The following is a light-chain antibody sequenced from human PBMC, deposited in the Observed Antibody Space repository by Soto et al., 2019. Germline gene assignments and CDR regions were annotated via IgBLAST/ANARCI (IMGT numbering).Light chain of an antibody. CDR2: GVT. V-gene: IGLV2-14*01. Sequence: QSALTQPASVSGSPGQSITISCTGTSSDIGAYNFVSWYQQHPGKAPKLMIYGVTNRPSGVSNRFSGSKSGNTASLTISGLQAEDEADYYCSSYTSSITVVFGGGTKVTVL. CDR1: SSDIGAYNF. J-gene: IGLJ2*01. CDR3: SSYTSSITVV.